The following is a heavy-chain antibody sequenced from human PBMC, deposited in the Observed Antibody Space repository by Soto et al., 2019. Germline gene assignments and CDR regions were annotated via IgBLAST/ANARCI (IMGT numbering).Heavy chain of an antibody. CDR3: ARDPMVRGDRNWFEP. V-gene: IGHV1-3*01. J-gene: IGHJ5*02. CDR2: INAGNGNT. CDR1: GYTFTSYA. D-gene: IGHD3-10*01. Sequence: ASVKISCKASGYTFTSYAMHWVRQAPGQRLEWMGWINAGNGNTKYSQKFQGRVTITRDTSASTAYMELSSLRSEDTAVYYCARDPMVRGDRNWFEPWGEGTLVTVSS.